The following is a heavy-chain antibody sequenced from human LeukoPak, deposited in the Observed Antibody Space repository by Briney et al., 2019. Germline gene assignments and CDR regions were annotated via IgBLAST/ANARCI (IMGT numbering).Heavy chain of an antibody. D-gene: IGHD3-22*01. CDR2: ISGSGGST. J-gene: IGHJ5*02. CDR1: GFIFSNYA. Sequence: PGGSLRLSCAASGFIFSNYAMSWVRQAPGKGLEWVSGISGSGGSTYYADSVKGRFTISRDNSKNTLYLQMKSLRAEDTAVYYCAKAWVVVAGSTNWFDPWGQGTLVTVSS. CDR3: AKAWVVVAGSTNWFDP. V-gene: IGHV3-23*01.